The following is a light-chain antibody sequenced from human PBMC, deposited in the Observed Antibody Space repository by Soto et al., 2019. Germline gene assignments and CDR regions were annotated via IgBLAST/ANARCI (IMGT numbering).Light chain of an antibody. Sequence: NGLTHSPATVSLSPGERATLTCRASQSVSSNLAWYQQKPGQAPRLLIYDASKRATGIPARFSGSGSGTDFTLTISSLQPEDFAVYYCPQRSNWPPTSGGGTNVDIK. J-gene: IGKJ4*01. CDR3: PQRSNWPPT. CDR2: DAS. V-gene: IGKV3-11*01. CDR1: QSVSSN.